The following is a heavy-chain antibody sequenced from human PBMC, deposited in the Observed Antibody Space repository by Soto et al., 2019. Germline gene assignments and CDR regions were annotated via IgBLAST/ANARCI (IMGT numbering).Heavy chain of an antibody. CDR1: GGTFSSYA. Sequence: SVKVSCKASGGTFSSYAISWVRQAPGQGLEWMGGIIPIFGTANYAQKFQGRVTITADKSTSTAYMELSSLRSEDTAVYYCARYVPAAGFNYYYYYGMDVWGQGTTVTVSS. CDR2: IIPIFGTA. D-gene: IGHD2-2*01. CDR3: ARYVPAAGFNYYYYYGMDV. J-gene: IGHJ6*02. V-gene: IGHV1-69*06.